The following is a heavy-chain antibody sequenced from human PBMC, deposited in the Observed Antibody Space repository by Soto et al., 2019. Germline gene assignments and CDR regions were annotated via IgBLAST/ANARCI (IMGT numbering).Heavy chain of an antibody. D-gene: IGHD2-21*02. V-gene: IGHV3-23*01. J-gene: IGHJ4*02. CDR1: GFTFSNYA. CDR3: AKLARSDCSSSADY. Sequence: EVQLLESGGGLVQPGGSLRLSCAASGFTFSNYAMSWVRQAPGKGLVWVSGISGSGVSTYYADSVKGRFTISRDNSKNTRWLQMNGLRAEETAVYYCAKLARSDCSSSADYWGQGTLVTVSS. CDR2: ISGSGVST.